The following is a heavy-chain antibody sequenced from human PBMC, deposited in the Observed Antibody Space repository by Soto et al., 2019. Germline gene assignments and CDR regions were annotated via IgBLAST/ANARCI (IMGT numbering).Heavy chain of an antibody. D-gene: IGHD1-26*01. Sequence: GGSLRLSCAASGFTLSSYVMSWVRQAPGKGLEWVSVISGSAGTTYYADSVKGRFSISRDNSKNTLYLQMNSLRAEDTAVYYCAKAGSTGSYPPGAYWGQGTLVTVSS. CDR1: GFTLSSYV. J-gene: IGHJ4*02. V-gene: IGHV3-23*01. CDR2: ISGSAGTT. CDR3: AKAGSTGSYPPGAY.